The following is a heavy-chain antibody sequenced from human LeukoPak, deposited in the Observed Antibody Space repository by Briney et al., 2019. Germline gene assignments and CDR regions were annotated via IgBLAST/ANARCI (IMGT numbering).Heavy chain of an antibody. Sequence: GGSLRLSCAASGFTFNDYWMSWVRQSPEKGLEWVANIKQDGSEKYYVDSVKGRFTISRDNAKNSLYLQMNSLRADDTAVYYCARALQWELTPFDYWGQGTLVTVSS. CDR2: IKQDGSEK. CDR1: GFTFNDYW. J-gene: IGHJ4*02. V-gene: IGHV3-7*01. D-gene: IGHD1-26*01. CDR3: ARALQWELTPFDY.